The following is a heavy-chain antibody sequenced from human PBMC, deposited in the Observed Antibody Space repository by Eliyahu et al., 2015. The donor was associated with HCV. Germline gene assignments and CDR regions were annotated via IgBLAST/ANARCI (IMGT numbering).Heavy chain of an antibody. Sequence: QVQLQESGPGLVKPSGTLSLTCAVSGGSISSSNXWSWVRQPPGKGLEXIGEIYXSGSTNYNPXLKSRVTISVDKSKNQFSLKLSSVTAADTAVYYCARDSGGGAGSNWFDPWGQGTLVTVSS. CDR1: GGSISSSNX. V-gene: IGHV4-4*02. CDR2: IYXSGST. J-gene: IGHJ5*02. D-gene: IGHD3-10*01. CDR3: ARDSGGGAGSNWFDP.